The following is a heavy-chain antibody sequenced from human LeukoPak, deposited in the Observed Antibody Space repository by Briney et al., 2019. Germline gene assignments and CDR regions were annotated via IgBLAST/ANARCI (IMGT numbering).Heavy chain of an antibody. CDR3: TTGIRGD. CDR2: IASKTDGGAT. Sequence: GGSLRLSCSASGLTVTNAWMNWVRQAPGEGLDWVGRIASKTDGGATDYAAPVKGRLTISRDDSKNTLNLQTNSLKTEDTAVYYCTTGIRGDWGQGTLVTVSS. CDR1: GLTVTNAW. D-gene: IGHD3-10*01. V-gene: IGHV3-15*07. J-gene: IGHJ4*02.